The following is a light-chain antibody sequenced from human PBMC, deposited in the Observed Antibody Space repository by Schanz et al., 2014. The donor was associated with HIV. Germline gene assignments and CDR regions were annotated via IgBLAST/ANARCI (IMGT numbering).Light chain of an antibody. Sequence: QSALTQSASVSGSPGESITISCTGSSSDIGTYNYVSWYQHYAGKAPKLLIYDVTNRPSGVSARFSGSKSGSTASLTISEIQAEDEADYYCSSYANTDTVLFGGGTKLTVL. V-gene: IGLV2-14*03. CDR2: DVT. CDR3: SSYANTDTVL. CDR1: SSDIGTYNY. J-gene: IGLJ2*01.